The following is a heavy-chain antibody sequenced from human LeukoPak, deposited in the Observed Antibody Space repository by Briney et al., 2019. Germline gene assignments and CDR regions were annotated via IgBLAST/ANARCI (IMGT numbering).Heavy chain of an antibody. CDR1: GFTFSTYW. CDR2: IKQDGSEK. Sequence: QTGGSLRLSYTASGFTFSTYWMTWVRQAPGKGLEWVANIKQDGSEKYYVDSVKGRFTISRDNTKNSVYLQMNSLRAEDRAVYYCAINHDYWGQGTLVTVSS. CDR3: AINHDY. J-gene: IGHJ4*02. V-gene: IGHV3-7*01.